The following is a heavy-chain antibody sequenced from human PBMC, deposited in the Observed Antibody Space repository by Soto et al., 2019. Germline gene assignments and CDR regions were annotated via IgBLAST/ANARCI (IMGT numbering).Heavy chain of an antibody. V-gene: IGHV3-23*01. CDR3: AKDYTVAADPSSVILFDY. CDR2: IIANGVT. D-gene: IGHD2-15*01. J-gene: IGHJ4*02. Sequence: PGGSLRLSCAASGFTFNHYSISWVRQAPWKGLEWVSIIIANGVTFYADSVKGRFTISRDNSKNTVYLQMSSLRVEDTAIYYCAKDYTVAADPSSVILFDYWGQRALVTVSS. CDR1: GFTFNHYS.